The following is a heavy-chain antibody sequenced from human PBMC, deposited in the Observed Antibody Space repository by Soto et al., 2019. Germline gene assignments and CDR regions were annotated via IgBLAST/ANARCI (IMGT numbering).Heavy chain of an antibody. Sequence: SETLSLTCTVSGGSISSGDYYWSWIRQPPGKGLEWIGYIYYSGSTYYNPSLKSRVTISVDTSKNQFSLKPSSVTAADTAVYYCARTYDSSGYYDDLFDYWGQGTLVTVSS. CDR3: ARTYDSSGYYDDLFDY. J-gene: IGHJ4*02. D-gene: IGHD3-22*01. V-gene: IGHV4-30-4*01. CDR2: IYYSGST. CDR1: GGSISSGDYY.